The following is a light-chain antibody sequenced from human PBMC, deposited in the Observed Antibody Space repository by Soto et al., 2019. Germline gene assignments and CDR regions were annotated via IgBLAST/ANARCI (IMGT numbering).Light chain of an antibody. V-gene: IGLV4-69*01. CDR2: LNSDGSH. CDR3: QTWVTGIHI. Sequence: QPVLPQSPSASASLGASVKLTCTLTSGHSNYAIAWHQQQPEKGPRFLMKLNSDGSHSKGDGIPDRFLGSSSGAERYLTISSLQAEDEADYYCQTWVTGIHIFGGGTKLTVL. CDR1: SGHSNYA. J-gene: IGLJ2*01.